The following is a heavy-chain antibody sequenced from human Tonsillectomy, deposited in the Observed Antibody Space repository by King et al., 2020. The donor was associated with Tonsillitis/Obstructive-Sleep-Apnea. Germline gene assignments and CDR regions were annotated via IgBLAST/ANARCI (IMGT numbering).Heavy chain of an antibody. CDR2: INHSGSA. J-gene: IGHJ3*02. CDR3: ARLLIVYSPSSDAFDI. Sequence: VQLQQWGAGLLKPPETLSLTCAVYGGSFSDYYWSWISQPPGKGLEWIGEINHSGSANYNPSLKSRVTISLDTSKRQFSLKLSSVTAAYTAWYYCARLLIVYSPSSDAFDIWGQGTMVTVSS. CDR1: GGSFSDYY. V-gene: IGHV4-34*01. D-gene: IGHD6-6*01.